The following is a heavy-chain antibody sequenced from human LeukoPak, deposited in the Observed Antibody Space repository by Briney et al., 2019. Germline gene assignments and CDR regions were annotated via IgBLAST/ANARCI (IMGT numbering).Heavy chain of an antibody. Sequence: GESLKISCKGSGYSFTSYWIGWVRQMPGKGLEWMGIIYPDDSDTRYSPSFQGQVTISADKSISTAYLQWNSLKASDTAMYYCARADILTGPDPWGQGTLVTVSS. CDR1: GYSFTSYW. CDR2: IYPDDSDT. V-gene: IGHV5-51*01. CDR3: ARADILTGPDP. D-gene: IGHD3-9*01. J-gene: IGHJ5*02.